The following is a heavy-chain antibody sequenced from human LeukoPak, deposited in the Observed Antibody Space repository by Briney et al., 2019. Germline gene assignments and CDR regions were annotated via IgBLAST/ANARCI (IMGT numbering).Heavy chain of an antibody. J-gene: IGHJ4*02. CDR2: IYYSGST. V-gene: IGHV4-59*08. Sequence: SETLSLTCTVSGGSISSYYWSWIRQPPGKGLEWIGYIYYSGSTNYNPSLKSRVTISVDTSKNQFSLKLSSVTAAGTAVYYCARHDPTSYSGSYYGYYFDYWGQGTLVTVSS. CDR3: ARHDPTSYSGSYYGYYFDY. CDR1: GGSISSYY. D-gene: IGHD1-26*01.